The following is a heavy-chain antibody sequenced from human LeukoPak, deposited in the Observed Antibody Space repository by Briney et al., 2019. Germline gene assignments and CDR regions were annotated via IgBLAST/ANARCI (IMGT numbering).Heavy chain of an antibody. CDR3: AVNWNYVDNWFDP. CDR1: GGAISGGSYY. V-gene: IGHV4-39*01. J-gene: IGHJ5*02. Sequence: SETLSLTCTVSGGAISGGSYYWGWVRPPPGTGREWVGSIYYSGSTYYNPSLKSRVTMSVDTSKNQFSLKLSSVTAAATAVYYCAVNWNYVDNWFDPWGQGTLVPVSS. D-gene: IGHD1-7*01. CDR2: IYYSGST.